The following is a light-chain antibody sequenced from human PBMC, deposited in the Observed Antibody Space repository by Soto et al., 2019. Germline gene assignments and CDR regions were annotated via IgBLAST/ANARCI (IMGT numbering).Light chain of an antibody. CDR1: SSDVGAYNY. V-gene: IGLV2-8*01. CDR2: EVS. CDR3: SSYAGSNNYV. J-gene: IGLJ1*01. Sequence: QSALTQPPSASGSHGQSVTISCTGTSSDVGAYNYLSWYQQHPGKAPKLMIYEVSKRPSGVPDRFSGSKSGNTASLTVSGLQAEDEADYYCSSYAGSNNYVFGTGTKVTVL.